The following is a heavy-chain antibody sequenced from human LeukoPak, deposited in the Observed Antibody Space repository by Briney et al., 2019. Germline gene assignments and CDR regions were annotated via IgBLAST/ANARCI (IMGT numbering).Heavy chain of an antibody. V-gene: IGHV1-8*01. Sequence: ASVKVSCTAPGYTFTSYDFNWVRQATGQRPEWMGWMSPNSGDTGYAQKFQDRVTMTRNTSISTAYMELSSLRSDDTAVYYCARGPPHWGYDYWGPGTLVTVSS. D-gene: IGHD7-27*01. CDR3: ARGPPHWGYDY. J-gene: IGHJ4*02. CDR2: MSPNSGDT. CDR1: GYTFTSYD.